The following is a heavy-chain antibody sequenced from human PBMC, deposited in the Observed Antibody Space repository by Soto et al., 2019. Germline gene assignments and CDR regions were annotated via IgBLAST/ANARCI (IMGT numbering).Heavy chain of an antibody. J-gene: IGHJ4*02. CDR2: LWYDGDDK. V-gene: IGHV3-33*01. D-gene: IGHD3-10*01. CDR1: GFTIGSYG. Sequence: QVLLVESGGGVVQPGTSLRLSCAASGFTIGSYGMHWVRQAPGKGLAWLAGLWYDGDDKYYGDSVKGRLTIYRDNSRKTLYLQMNSLRAEETAVYFCVRGPYYGLYYFDSWGQGTLVTVSS. CDR3: VRGPYYGLYYFDS.